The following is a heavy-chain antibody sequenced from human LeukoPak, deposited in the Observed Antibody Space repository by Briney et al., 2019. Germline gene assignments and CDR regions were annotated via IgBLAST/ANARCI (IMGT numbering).Heavy chain of an antibody. CDR2: ISSSSSTI. Sequence: GGSLRLSCAASGFTFSSYSMNWVRQAPGKGLEWVSYISSSSSTIYYADSVKGRFTISRDNAKNSLYLQMNSLRAEDTAVYYCARGGIAAAGRIDYWGQGTLVTVSS. J-gene: IGHJ4*02. CDR3: ARGGIAAAGRIDY. V-gene: IGHV3-48*01. D-gene: IGHD6-13*01. CDR1: GFTFSSYS.